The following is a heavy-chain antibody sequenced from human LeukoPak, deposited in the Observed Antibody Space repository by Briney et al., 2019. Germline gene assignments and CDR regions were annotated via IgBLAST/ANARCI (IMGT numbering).Heavy chain of an antibody. CDR1: GFTFSSYW. CDR2: INSDGSTT. J-gene: IGHJ4*02. Sequence: GGSLRLSCAASGFTFSSYWMHWVRQAPGKGLVWVSRINSDGSTTTYADSVTGRFTISRDNAKNTQYLQMNSLRAEDTAVYYCARHRGPHVGRMEWGQGTLVTVSS. D-gene: IGHD3-3*01. CDR3: ARHRGPHVGRME. V-gene: IGHV3-74*01.